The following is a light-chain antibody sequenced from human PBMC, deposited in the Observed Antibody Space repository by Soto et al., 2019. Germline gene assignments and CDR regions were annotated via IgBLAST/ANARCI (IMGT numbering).Light chain of an antibody. V-gene: IGKV1-9*01. CDR2: AAS. CDR3: QQINSYPLT. CDR1: QGISSY. J-gene: IGKJ4*01. Sequence: DIQMTQSPSSLSASVGDRVTITCRASQGISSYLAWYQQKPGKAPKLLIYAASTLQSGVPSRFSGSGSGTEFTLTISSLQHEDFATYYCQQINSYPLTFGGGTKVDIK.